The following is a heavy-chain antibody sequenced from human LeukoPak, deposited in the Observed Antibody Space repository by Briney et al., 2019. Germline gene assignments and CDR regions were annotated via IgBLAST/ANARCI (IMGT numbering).Heavy chain of an antibody. D-gene: IGHD6-13*01. Sequence: GGSLRLSCAASGFTFRSYWMSWVRQAPGKGLEWVANIKQDGSEKYYVDSVKGRFTISRDNAKNSLYLQMNSLRAEDTAVYYCARVAEAAAFDYWGQGTLVTVSS. V-gene: IGHV3-7*01. J-gene: IGHJ4*02. CDR2: IKQDGSEK. CDR1: GFTFRSYW. CDR3: ARVAEAAAFDY.